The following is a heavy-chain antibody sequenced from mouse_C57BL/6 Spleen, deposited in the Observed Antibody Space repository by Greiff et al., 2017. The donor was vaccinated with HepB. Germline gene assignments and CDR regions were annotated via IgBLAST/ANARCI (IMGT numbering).Heavy chain of an antibody. J-gene: IGHJ3*01. CDR3: ARRMDSSGYVFAY. Sequence: QVQLKQPGAELVKPGASVKMSCKASGYTFTSYWITWVKQRPGQGLEWIGDIYPGSGSTNYNEKFKSKATLTVDTSSSTAYMQLSSLTSEDSAVYYCARRMDSSGYVFAYWGQGTLVTVSA. D-gene: IGHD3-2*02. CDR2: IYPGSGST. V-gene: IGHV1-55*01. CDR1: GYTFTSYW.